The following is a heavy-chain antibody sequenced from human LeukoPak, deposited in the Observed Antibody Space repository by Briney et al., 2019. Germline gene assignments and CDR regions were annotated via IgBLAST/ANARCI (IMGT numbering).Heavy chain of an antibody. CDR3: ARERWLRLEYYYYGMDV. CDR1: GYTFTSYG. J-gene: IGHJ6*02. Sequence: ASVKVSCKASGYTFTSYGISWVRQAPGQGLEWMGWTSAYNGNTNYAQKLQGRVTMTTDTSTSTAYMELRSLRSDDTAVYYCARERWLRLEYYYYGMDVWGQGTTVTVSS. CDR2: TSAYNGNT. V-gene: IGHV1-18*01. D-gene: IGHD5-12*01.